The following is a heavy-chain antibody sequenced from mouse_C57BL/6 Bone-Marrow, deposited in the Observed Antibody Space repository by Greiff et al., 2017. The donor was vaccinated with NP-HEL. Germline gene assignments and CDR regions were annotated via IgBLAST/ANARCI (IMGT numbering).Heavy chain of an antibody. CDR2: IRLKSDNYAT. D-gene: IGHD1-1*01. V-gene: IGHV6-3*01. CDR1: GFTFSNYW. J-gene: IGHJ2*01. Sequence: EVQLVESGGGLVQPGGSMKLSCVASGFTFSNYWMNWVRQSPEKGLEWVAQIRLKSDNYATHYAESVKGRFTISRDDSKSSVYLQMNNLRAEDTGIYYCTAPSYYYGSLDDWGQGTTLTVAS. CDR3: TAPSYYYGSLDD.